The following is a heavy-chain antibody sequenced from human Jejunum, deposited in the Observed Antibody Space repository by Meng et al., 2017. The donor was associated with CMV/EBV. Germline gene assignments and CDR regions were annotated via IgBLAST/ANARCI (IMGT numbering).Heavy chain of an antibody. CDR1: GYTFTNYA. J-gene: IGHJ4*02. CDR2: INAGNGNT. Sequence: QVQLVQSGAEVKKTGASVKVSCKESGYTFTNYAMHWVRQAPGQRLEWMGWINAGNGNTKYSQKFQGRVTITRDTSASTAYMELSSLRSEDTAVYYCARDQGAWFGEAPRFDYWGQGTLGTVSS. CDR3: ARDQGAWFGEAPRFDY. V-gene: IGHV1-3*01. D-gene: IGHD3-10*01.